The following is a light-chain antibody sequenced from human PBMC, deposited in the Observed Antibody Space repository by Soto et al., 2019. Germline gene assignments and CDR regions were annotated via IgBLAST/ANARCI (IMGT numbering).Light chain of an antibody. CDR2: GAS. V-gene: IGKV3-20*01. J-gene: IGKJ3*01. CDR3: QQYGSSPFT. Sequence: IVMTQSPATLSLSPGERATLSCRASQSVSSSYLAWYQQKPGQAPRLLIYGASSRATGIPDRFSGSGSGTDFTLTISRLEPEDFAMYYCQQYGSSPFTFGQGTKVDIK. CDR1: QSVSSSY.